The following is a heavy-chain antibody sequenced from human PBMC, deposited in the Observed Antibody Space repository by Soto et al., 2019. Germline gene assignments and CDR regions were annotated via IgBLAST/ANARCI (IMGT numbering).Heavy chain of an antibody. CDR2: IYHSGST. D-gene: IGHD3-22*01. CDR3: ARHQGSGMIVALYYFDF. CDR1: SGSISSSNW. Sequence: PSETLSLTCAVSSGSISSSNWWSWVRQPPGKGLEWIGEIYHSGSTNYNPSLKSRVTISVDKSKNQFSLKLSSVTAADTAIYYCARHQGSGMIVALYYFDFWGQGTQVTVSS. J-gene: IGHJ4*02. V-gene: IGHV4-4*02.